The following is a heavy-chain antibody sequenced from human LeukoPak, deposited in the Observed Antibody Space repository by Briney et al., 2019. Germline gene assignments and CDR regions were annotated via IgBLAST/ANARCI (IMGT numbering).Heavy chain of an antibody. CDR2: ISGSSTYI. CDR3: AREDSGSYYNFYYFYMDV. J-gene: IGHJ6*03. V-gene: IGHV3-21*04. D-gene: IGHD3-10*01. CDR1: GFTFSSYS. Sequence: GGSLRLSCAASGFTFSSYSMNWVRQAPGKGLEWVSSISGSSTYIYYTDSVKGRFTISRDNAKNSLYLQMNSLRAEDTAVYYCAREDSGSYYNFYYFYMDVWGKGTTVTISS.